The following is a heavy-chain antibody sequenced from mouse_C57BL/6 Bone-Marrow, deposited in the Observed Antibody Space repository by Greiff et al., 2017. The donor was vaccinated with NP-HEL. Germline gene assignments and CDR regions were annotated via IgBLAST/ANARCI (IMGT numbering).Heavy chain of an antibody. Sequence: EVKLMESGGGLVKPGGSLKLSCAASGFTFSSYAMSWVRQTPEKRLEWVATISDGGSYTYYPDNVKGRFTISRDNAENNLYLQMSHLKSEDTAMYYCARDRSNYVWYFDVWGTGTTVTVSS. J-gene: IGHJ1*03. D-gene: IGHD2-5*01. V-gene: IGHV5-4*01. CDR1: GFTFSSYA. CDR3: ARDRSNYVWYFDV. CDR2: ISDGGSYT.